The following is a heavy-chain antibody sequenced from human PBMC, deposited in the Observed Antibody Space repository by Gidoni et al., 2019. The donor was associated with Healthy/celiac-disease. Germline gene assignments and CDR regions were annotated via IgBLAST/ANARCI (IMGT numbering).Heavy chain of an antibody. CDR3: ARDGSVQPPNLYYYYYGMDV. J-gene: IGHJ6*02. Sequence: EVQLVESGGGLVKPGGSLRLSCAASGLTFSSYSMTWVRQAPGKGLEWVSSISSSSSYIYYADSVKGRFTISRDNAKNSLYLQMNSLRAEDTAVYYCARDGSVQPPNLYYYYYGMDVWGQGTTVTVSS. CDR1: GLTFSSYS. D-gene: IGHD4-17*01. CDR2: ISSSSSYI. V-gene: IGHV3-21*01.